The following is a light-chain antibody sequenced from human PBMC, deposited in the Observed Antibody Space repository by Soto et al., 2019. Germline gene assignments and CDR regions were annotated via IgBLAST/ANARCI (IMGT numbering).Light chain of an antibody. V-gene: IGKV3-20*01. CDR3: QQYGSSPPYT. CDR1: QCVSSSY. J-gene: IGKJ2*01. CDR2: GAS. Sequence: EIVLTQSPGTLSLSPGERATLSCRASQCVSSSYLAWYQQKPGQAPRLLIYGASSRATGIPDRFSGSGSGTDFTLTSSRLEPEDFAGYYCQQYGSSPPYTFGQGTEMEIK.